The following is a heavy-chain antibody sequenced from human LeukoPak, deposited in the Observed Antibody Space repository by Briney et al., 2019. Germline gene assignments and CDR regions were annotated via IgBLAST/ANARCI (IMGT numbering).Heavy chain of an antibody. V-gene: IGHV4-30-4*02. CDR2: IYYSGST. CDR1: GGSISSGDYY. J-gene: IGHJ5*02. D-gene: IGHD3-3*01. Sequence: PSETLSLTCTVSGGSISSGDYYWSWIRQPPGKGLEWIGYIYYSGSTYYNPSLKSRVTISVDTSKNQFSLKLSSVTAADTAVYYCARAAAYDFWSGYRWFDPWGQGTLVTVSS. CDR3: ARAAAYDFWSGYRWFDP.